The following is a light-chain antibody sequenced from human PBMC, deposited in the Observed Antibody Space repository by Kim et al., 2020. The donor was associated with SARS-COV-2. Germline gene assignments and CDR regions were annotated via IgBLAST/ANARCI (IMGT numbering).Light chain of an antibody. CDR3: QRYSGSPQCT. V-gene: IGKV3-20*01. J-gene: IGKJ1*01. Sequence: PRGRATPSCRASESVRGGALAWCKRRTVHAPRVFFDGASSRATGIPDRVRGGGSGTDFTLTISRLGPEEFAVYICQRYSGSPQCTFGQGRKGDIK. CDR1: ESVRGGA. CDR2: GAS.